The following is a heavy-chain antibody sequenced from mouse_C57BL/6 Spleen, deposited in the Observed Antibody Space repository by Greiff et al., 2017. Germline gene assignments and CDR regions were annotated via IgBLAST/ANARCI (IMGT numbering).Heavy chain of an antibody. CDR2: INPYNGGT. Sequence: EVKLVESGPVLVKPGASVKMSCKASGYTFTDYYMNWVKQSHGKSLEWIGVINPYNGGTSYNQKFKGKATLTVDKSSSTAYMELNSLTSEDSAVYYCARRYDYDGYWYFDVWGTGTTVTVSS. CDR1: GYTFTDYY. CDR3: ARRYDYDGYWYFDV. D-gene: IGHD2-4*01. J-gene: IGHJ1*03. V-gene: IGHV1-19*01.